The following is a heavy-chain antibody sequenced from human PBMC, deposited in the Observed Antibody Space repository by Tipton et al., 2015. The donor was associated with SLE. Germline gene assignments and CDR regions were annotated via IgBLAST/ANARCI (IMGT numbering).Heavy chain of an antibody. CDR3: AKCRGDWAAERYYKVVHALHMDA. CDR1: GFPFRSYA. J-gene: IGHJ6*03. CDR2: NYGGGEKS. D-gene: IGHD3-10*01. V-gene: IGHV3-23*03. Sequence: SLRLSCAASGFPFRSYAIVWVRQAPGKGLEWVSVNYGGGEKSYYADSVSGRFTISRDDFQNTFYLHMNSLRPEDTAIYFCAKCRGDWAAERYYKVVHALHMDAWGKGTAVTVSS.